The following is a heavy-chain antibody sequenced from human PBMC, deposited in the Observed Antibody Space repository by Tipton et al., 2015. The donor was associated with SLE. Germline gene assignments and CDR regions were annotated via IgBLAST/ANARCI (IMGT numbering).Heavy chain of an antibody. CDR1: GGSINSNSHS. CDR3: ARGGDYYDSSGYYFVAYFDY. V-gene: IGHV4-39*07. Sequence: TLSLTCTVSGGSINSNSHSWGWVRQPPGKGLEWVGHIYYSGTTYYNPSLKSRVTISLDTSKNQFSLKLTSVTAADTAVYYCARGGDYYDSSGYYFVAYFDYWGQGTLVTVSS. D-gene: IGHD3-22*01. J-gene: IGHJ4*02. CDR2: IYYSGTT.